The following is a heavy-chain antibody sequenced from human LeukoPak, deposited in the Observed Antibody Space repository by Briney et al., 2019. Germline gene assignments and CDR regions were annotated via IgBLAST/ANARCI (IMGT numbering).Heavy chain of an antibody. CDR1: GGSFSGYY. V-gene: IGHV4-34*01. J-gene: IGHJ1*01. Sequence: SETLSLTCAVYGGSFSGYYWSWIRQPPGKGLEWIGEINHSGSTNYNPSLKSRVTISVDTSKNQFSLKLSSVTAADTAVYYCARLSKVWGQGTLVTVPS. CDR3: ARLSKV. CDR2: INHSGST.